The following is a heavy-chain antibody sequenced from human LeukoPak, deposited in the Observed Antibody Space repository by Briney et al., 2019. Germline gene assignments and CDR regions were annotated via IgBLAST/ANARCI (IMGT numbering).Heavy chain of an antibody. J-gene: IGHJ4*02. Sequence: GGSLRLSCAASGFTVSSNYMSWVRQAPGKGLEWVSVIYSGGSTYYADSVKGRFTISRDNSKNTLYLQMNSLRAEDTAVYYCARDYYDSSGWYPSFDYWGQGTLATVSS. CDR2: IYSGGST. D-gene: IGHD6-19*01. V-gene: IGHV3-53*01. CDR3: ARDYYDSSGWYPSFDY. CDR1: GFTVSSNY.